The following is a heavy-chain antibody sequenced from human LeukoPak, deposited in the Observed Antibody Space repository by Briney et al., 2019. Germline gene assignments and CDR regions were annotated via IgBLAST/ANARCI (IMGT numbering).Heavy chain of an antibody. CDR3: ATDFWLYNFHAT. D-gene: IGHD5-24*01. Sequence: PGGSLRLSCATSGLTYGIHWVRQAPGKGLEWVSFVQNNGNDKYYADSVKGRFSVSRDSSKSTVYLQMNSLRGEDTAVYYCATDFWLYNFHATWGQGTLVTVSS. CDR1: GLTYG. J-gene: IGHJ4*02. V-gene: IGHV3-30*02. CDR2: VQNNGNDK.